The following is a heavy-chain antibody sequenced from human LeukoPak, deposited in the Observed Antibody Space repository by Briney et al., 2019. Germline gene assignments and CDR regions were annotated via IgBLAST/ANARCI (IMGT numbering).Heavy chain of an antibody. CDR3: AREWAVMRYYYYGMDV. J-gene: IGHJ6*02. CDR1: GYTFTGYY. Sequence: ASVKVSCKASGYTFTGYYMHWVRQAPGQGLEWMGWINPNSGGANYAQKFQGRVTMTRDTSISTAYMELSRLRSDDTAVYYCAREWAVMRYYYYGMDVWGQGTTATVSS. CDR2: INPNSGGA. V-gene: IGHV1-2*02. D-gene: IGHD3-16*01.